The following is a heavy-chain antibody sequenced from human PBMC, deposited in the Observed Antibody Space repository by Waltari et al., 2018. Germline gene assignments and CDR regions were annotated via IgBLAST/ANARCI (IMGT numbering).Heavy chain of an antibody. CDR2: IDYSGST. Sequence: QVQLQESGPGLVKPSQTLSLTCTVSGGSISSGDYYWSWIRQPPGKGLEWIGYIDYSGSTYYNPSLKSRVTISVDTSKNQCSLKLSSVTAADTAVYYCASASVGYSSSWYELDYYYYYMDVWGKGTTVTVSS. CDR3: ASASVGYSSSWYELDYYYYYMDV. D-gene: IGHD6-13*01. V-gene: IGHV4-30-4*08. CDR1: GGSISSGDYY. J-gene: IGHJ6*03.